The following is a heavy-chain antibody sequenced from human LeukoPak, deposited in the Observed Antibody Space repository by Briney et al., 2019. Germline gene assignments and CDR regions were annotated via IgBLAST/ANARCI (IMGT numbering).Heavy chain of an antibody. V-gene: IGHV4-59*08. J-gene: IGHJ4*02. D-gene: IGHD1-26*01. CDR2: IYYSGST. Sequence: SETLSLTCTVSGGSISSYYWSWIRQPPGKGLEWIGYIYYSGSTNYNPSLKSRVTISVDTSKNQFSLKLSSVTAADTAVYYCARGLRWDLTISGTSTFGYGGQGSLVTVSS. CDR1: GGSISSYY. CDR3: ARGLRWDLTISGTSTFGY.